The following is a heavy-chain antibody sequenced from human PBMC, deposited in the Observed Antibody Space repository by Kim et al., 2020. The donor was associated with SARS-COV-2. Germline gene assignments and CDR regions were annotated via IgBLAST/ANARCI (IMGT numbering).Heavy chain of an antibody. J-gene: IGHJ6*02. D-gene: IGHD4-17*01. CDR2: IYYSGST. CDR1: GGSVSSGSYY. CDR3: ARGGTVNYYYYGMDV. V-gene: IGHV4-61*01. Sequence: SETLSLTCTVSGGSVSSGSYYWSWIRQPPGKGLEWIGYIYYSGSTNYNPSLKSRVTISVDTSKNQFSLKLSSVTAADTAVYYCARGGTVNYYYYGMDVWGQGTTVTVSS.